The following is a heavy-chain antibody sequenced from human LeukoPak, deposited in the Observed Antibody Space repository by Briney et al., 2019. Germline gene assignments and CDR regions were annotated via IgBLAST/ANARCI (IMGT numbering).Heavy chain of an antibody. CDR2: ISSSGSYR. D-gene: IGHD2-21*02. Sequence: GESLRLSGDASGFIFSDYYMTWIRQAPGKGLEWVSHISSSGSYRNYADSVKGRFTISRDNAKNSLYLQMNSLRAEDTAVYYCARGGDCGGDCYLFYYFDYWGQGTLVTVSS. J-gene: IGHJ4*02. CDR1: GFIFSDYY. CDR3: ARGGDCGGDCYLFYYFDY. V-gene: IGHV3-11*06.